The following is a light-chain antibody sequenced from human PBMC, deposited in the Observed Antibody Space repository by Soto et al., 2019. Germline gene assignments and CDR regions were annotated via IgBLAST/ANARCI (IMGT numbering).Light chain of an antibody. J-gene: IGKJ4*01. CDR2: TAS. CDR3: HQYASAPLT. CDR1: QSVASSY. V-gene: IGKV3-20*01. Sequence: EIVLTQSPGTLSLSPGERATLSCRASQSVASSYLAWYQRKPGQAPRLLIHTASSRATGIPDRFSGSGSGTEFILTISRLEPDDFALYYCHQYASAPLTFGAGTKVELK.